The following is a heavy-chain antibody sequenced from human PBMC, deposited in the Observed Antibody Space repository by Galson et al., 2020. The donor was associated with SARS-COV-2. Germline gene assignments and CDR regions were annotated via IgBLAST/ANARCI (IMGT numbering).Heavy chain of an antibody. D-gene: IGHD1-26*01. CDR2: IWYDGSNK. CDR3: ARDIARVGATRAPEYSLVY. V-gene: IGHV3-33*01. CDR1: GFTFSSYG. J-gene: IGHJ4*02. Sequence: GGSLRLSCAASGFTFSSYGMHWVRQAPGKGLEWVAVIWYDGSNKYYADSVKGRFTISRDNSKNTLYLQMNSLRAEDTAVYYCARDIARVGATRAPEYSLVYWGQGTLVTVSS.